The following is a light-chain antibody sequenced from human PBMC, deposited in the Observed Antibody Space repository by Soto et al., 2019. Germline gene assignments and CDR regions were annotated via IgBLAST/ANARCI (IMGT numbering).Light chain of an antibody. Sequence: DIQLTQSPSFLSASVGGRVTITCRASQGISSNLAWYQQKPGKAPKLLIYKASTLESGVPSRFSGSGSGTEFTLTISCLQPDDFATYYCQHYNSYSEFSFGPGTKVDIK. J-gene: IGKJ3*01. CDR1: QGISSN. CDR2: KAS. CDR3: QHYNSYSEFS. V-gene: IGKV1-5*03.